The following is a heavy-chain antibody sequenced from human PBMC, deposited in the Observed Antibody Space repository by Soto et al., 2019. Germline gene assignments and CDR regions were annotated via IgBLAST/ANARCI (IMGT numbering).Heavy chain of an antibody. CDR2: ITSSGSTT. Sequence: EVQLVESGGGLVQPGGSLRLSCAASGFTFSSYEMDWVRQAPGKGLEWVAYITSSGSTTFYGDSVKGRFTISRDNADNSLYLQMNSLRAEDTAVYYCTKEKSVMNSGYDAFDIWGRGTMVTVSP. V-gene: IGHV3-48*03. CDR1: GFTFSSYE. J-gene: IGHJ3*02. CDR3: TKEKSVMNSGYDAFDI. D-gene: IGHD5-12*01.